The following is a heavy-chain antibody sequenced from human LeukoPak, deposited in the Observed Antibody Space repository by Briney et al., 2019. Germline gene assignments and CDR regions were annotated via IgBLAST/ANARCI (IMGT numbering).Heavy chain of an antibody. V-gene: IGHV4-59*01. Sequence: SETLSLTCTVSGGSISNYYWSWIRQPPGKRLEWIGYIYYSGSPNYNPSLKSRVTMSLDTSRNQFPLKLSSVTAADTAVYYCTRTSASTAIDYWGPGTLVTVSS. CDR1: GGSISNYY. J-gene: IGHJ4*02. CDR3: TRTSASTAIDY. D-gene: IGHD4-17*01. CDR2: IYYSGSP.